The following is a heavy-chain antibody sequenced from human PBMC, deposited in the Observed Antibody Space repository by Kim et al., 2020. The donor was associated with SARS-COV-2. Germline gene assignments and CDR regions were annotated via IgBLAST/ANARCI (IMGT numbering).Heavy chain of an antibody. V-gene: IGHV4-31*02. J-gene: IGHJ6*02. CDR3: ARDRGMNYGMDV. Sequence: YYNPSLKSRVSISVDTSKNQFSLKLSSVTAADTAVYYCARDRGMNYGMDVWGQGTTVTVSS.